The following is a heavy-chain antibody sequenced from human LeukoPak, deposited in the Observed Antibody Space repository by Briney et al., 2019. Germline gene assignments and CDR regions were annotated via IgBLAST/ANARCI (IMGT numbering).Heavy chain of an antibody. CDR2: ISSSSSYI. D-gene: IGHD6-6*01. J-gene: IGHJ5*02. CDR3: ARDRGAAARDPDWFDP. V-gene: IGHV3-21*01. CDR1: GFTFSSYS. Sequence: GGSLRLSCAASGFTFSSYSMNWVRQAPGKGLEWVSSISSSSSYIYYADSVKGRFTISRDNAKNSLYLQINSLRAEDTAVYYCARDRGAAARDPDWFDPWGQGTLVTVSS.